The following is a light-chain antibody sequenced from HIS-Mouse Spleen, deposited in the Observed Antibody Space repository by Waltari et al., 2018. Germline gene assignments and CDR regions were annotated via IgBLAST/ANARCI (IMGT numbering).Light chain of an antibody. V-gene: IGLV3-1*01. CDR1: QLGDKY. Sequence: SYELTQPPSLSVSPGQTANITCSGDQLGDKYSCLYQQKPGQSPVLVIYRDSKRPSGIPERFSGSNTGNTATLTISGTQAMDEADYYCQAWDSSYSVFGGGTKLTVL. CDR3: QAWDSSYSV. J-gene: IGLJ2*01. CDR2: RDS.